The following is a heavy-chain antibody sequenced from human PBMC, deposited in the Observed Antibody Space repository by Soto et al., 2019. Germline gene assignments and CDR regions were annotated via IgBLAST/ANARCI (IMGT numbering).Heavy chain of an antibody. J-gene: IGHJ6*02. D-gene: IGHD4-17*01. CDR2: IIPILGIA. CDR1: GGTFSSYT. Sequence: VKVSCKASGGTFSSYTISWVRQAPGQGLEWMGRIIPILGIANYAQKFQGRVTITADKSTSTAYMELSSLRSEDTAVYYCARSNTNYGDYYYGMDVWGQGTTVTVSS. CDR3: ARSNTNYGDYYYGMDV. V-gene: IGHV1-69*02.